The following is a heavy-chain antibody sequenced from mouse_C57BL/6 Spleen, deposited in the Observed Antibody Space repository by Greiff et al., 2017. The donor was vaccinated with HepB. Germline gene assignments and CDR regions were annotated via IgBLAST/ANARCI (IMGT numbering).Heavy chain of an antibody. CDR2: IDPSDSYT. D-gene: IGHD3-3*01. J-gene: IGHJ3*01. CDR3: ARGRASGTEFAY. V-gene: IGHV1-50*01. Sequence: VQLQQSGAELVKPGASVKLSCKASGYTFTSYWMQWVKQRPGQGLEWIGEIDPSDSYTNYNQKFKGKATLTVDTSSSPAYMQLSSLTSEDSAVYCCARGRASGTEFAYWGQGTLVTVSA. CDR1: GYTFTSYW.